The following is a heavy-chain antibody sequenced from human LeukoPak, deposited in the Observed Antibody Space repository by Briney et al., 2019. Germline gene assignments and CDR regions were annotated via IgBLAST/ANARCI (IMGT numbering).Heavy chain of an antibody. V-gene: IGHV1-18*01. CDR2: ISAYNGNT. D-gene: IGHD2-8*01. CDR3: AREYCTNGVCSAADY. Sequence: ASVKGSCTAFGYTFSSYGISWVRQAPGQGVGWVGWISAYNGNTNYAQKLQGRVTMTTDTSTSTAYMELRSLRSDDTAVYYCAREYCTNGVCSAADYWGQGTLVTVSS. CDR1: GYTFSSYG. J-gene: IGHJ4*02.